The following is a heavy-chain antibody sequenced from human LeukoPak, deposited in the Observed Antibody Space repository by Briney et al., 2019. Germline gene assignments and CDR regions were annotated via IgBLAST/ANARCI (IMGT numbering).Heavy chain of an antibody. J-gene: IGHJ4*02. D-gene: IGHD1-26*01. Sequence: SETLSLTCTVSGGSISSYYWSWIRQPPGKGLEWIGYIYYSGSTNYNPSLKSRVTISVDTSKNQFSLKLSSVTAADTAVYYCARCVKSGSYQGDFDYWGQGTLVTVSS. CDR1: GGSISSYY. CDR2: IYYSGST. V-gene: IGHV4-59*01. CDR3: ARCVKSGSYQGDFDY.